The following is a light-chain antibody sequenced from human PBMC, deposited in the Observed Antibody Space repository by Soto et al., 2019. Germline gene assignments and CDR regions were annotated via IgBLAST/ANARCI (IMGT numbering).Light chain of an antibody. J-gene: IGKJ4*01. CDR3: QQRSNWLT. Sequence: EIVLTQSPATLSLSPGERATLSCRASQSVSSYLAWYQQKPGQAPRLLIYDASNRATGIPARFSGSGYGTDFTLTISSLEPEDFAVYYWQQRSNWLTFGGGTKVEIK. CDR1: QSVSSY. CDR2: DAS. V-gene: IGKV3-11*01.